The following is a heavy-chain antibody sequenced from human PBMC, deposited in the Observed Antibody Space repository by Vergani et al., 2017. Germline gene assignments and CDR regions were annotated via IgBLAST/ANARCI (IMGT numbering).Heavy chain of an antibody. D-gene: IGHD5-18*01. CDR2: IYYSGCT. V-gene: IGHV4-59*01. J-gene: IGHJ6*03. CDR1: GGSISSYY. CDR3: ARVRGYSYAKPYYMDV. Sequence: QVQLQESGPGLVKPSETLSLTCTVSGGSISSYYWSWIRQPPGKGLEWIGYIYYSGCTNYNPSLKSRVTLSVDTSKNQFSLKLSSVTAADTAVYYCARVRGYSYAKPYYMDVWGKGTTVTVSS.